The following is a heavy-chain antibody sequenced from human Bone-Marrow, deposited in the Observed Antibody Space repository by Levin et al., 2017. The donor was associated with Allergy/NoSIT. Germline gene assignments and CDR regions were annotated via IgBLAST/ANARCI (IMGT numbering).Heavy chain of an antibody. CDR1: GFTFEDFA. J-gene: IGHJ4*02. CDR3: AKDNGRTVRRPHRLFDS. CDR2: ISWNSDNI. Sequence: SCAASGFTFEDFAMHWVRQAPGKGLEWVSGISWNSDNIAYVDAVKGRFTISRDNAKKSLYLQMNSLKIEDTAFYYCAKDNGRTVRRPHRLFDSWGQGIMVTVSS. D-gene: IGHD4-11*01. V-gene: IGHV3-9*01.